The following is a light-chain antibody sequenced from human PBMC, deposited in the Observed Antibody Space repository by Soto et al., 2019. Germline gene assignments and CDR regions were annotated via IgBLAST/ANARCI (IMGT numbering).Light chain of an antibody. J-gene: IGKJ1*01. CDR2: GVS. CDR1: QSVSSSY. V-gene: IGKV3-20*01. Sequence: EIVLTQSPGTLSLSPGKRATLSCRASQSVSSSYLAWYQQKPGQTPRLLIHGVSSRATGIPDRFSGSGSGTDFTLTISRLEPEDFAVYYCHQYGKSPWTLGQGTKVEIK. CDR3: HQYGKSPWT.